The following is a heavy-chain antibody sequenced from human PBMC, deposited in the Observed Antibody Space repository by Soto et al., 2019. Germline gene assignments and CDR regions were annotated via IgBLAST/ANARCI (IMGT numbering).Heavy chain of an antibody. V-gene: IGHV3-30*18. J-gene: IGHJ4*02. CDR3: AKDNALSSSNYYCDY. CDR1: GFTFSSYG. CDR2: ISYDGSNK. Sequence: QVQLVESGGGVVQPGRSLRLSCAASGFTFSSYGMHWVRQAPGKGLEWVAVISYDGSNKYYADSVKGRFTISRDNSKNTLYRQMNSLRAEDTAVYYCAKDNALSSSNYYCDYWGQGTLVTVSS. D-gene: IGHD6-6*01.